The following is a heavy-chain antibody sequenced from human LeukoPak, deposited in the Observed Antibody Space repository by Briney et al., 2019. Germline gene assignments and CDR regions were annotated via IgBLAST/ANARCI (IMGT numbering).Heavy chain of an antibody. CDR1: GFTFSSYA. V-gene: IGHV3-21*01. D-gene: IGHD5-18*01. CDR2: ISSSSSYI. J-gene: IGHJ6*03. CDR3: ARTGYGRYYYYYYMDV. Sequence: PGGSLRLSCAASGFTFSSYAMHWVRQAPGKGLEWVSFISSSSSYIYYADSVKGRFTISRDNAKNTLYLQMNSLRAEDTAVYYCARTGYGRYYYYYYMDVWGKGTTVTVSS.